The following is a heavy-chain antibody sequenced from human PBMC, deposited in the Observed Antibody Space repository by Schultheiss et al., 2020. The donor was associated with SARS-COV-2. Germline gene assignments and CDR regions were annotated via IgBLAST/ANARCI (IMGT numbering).Heavy chain of an antibody. CDR1: GFTFSSYG. J-gene: IGHJ4*02. Sequence: GGSLRLSCAASGFTFSSYGMHWVRQAPGKGLEWVSAISGSGGSIYYADSVKGRFTISRDNAKNSLYLQMNSLRAEDTAVYYCARDLTSTYYDFWSGYYGGYFDYWGQGTLVTVSS. CDR2: ISGSGGSI. V-gene: IGHV3-21*01. CDR3: ARDLTSTYYDFWSGYYGGYFDY. D-gene: IGHD3-3*01.